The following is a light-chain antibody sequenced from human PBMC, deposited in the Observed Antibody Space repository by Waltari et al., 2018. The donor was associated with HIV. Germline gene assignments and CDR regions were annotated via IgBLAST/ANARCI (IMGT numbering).Light chain of an antibody. CDR2: SAS. CDR1: QTIGTS. J-gene: IGKJ1*01. CDR3: QQSNTSPWT. V-gene: IGKV1-39*01. Sequence: GGRVAITCRASQTIGTSLNWYQQKPGKAPKLLISSASTLQDGVPSRFSASGSGTDFTLTISDLQPGDFASYFCQQSNTSPWTFGQGTKVEI.